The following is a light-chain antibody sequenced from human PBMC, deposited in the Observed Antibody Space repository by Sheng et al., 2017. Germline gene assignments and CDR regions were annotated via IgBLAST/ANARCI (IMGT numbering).Light chain of an antibody. Sequence: SYELTQPPSVSVSPGQTATITCSGDNLGNKYTCWYQQKPGQSPVLVIYQDKKRPSGIPERFSGSNSGNTATLTISGTQAMDEADYYCQAWDSSLVVFGGGTKLTVL. V-gene: IGLV3-1*01. CDR1: NLGNKY. CDR2: QDK. CDR3: QAWDSSLVV. J-gene: IGLJ2*01.